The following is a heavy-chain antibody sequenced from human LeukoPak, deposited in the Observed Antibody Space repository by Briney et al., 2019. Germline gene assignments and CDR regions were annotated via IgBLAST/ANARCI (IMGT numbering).Heavy chain of an antibody. CDR2: INHSGST. V-gene: IGHV4-34*01. J-gene: IGHJ6*02. Sequence: PSETLSLTCAVYGGSFSGYYWSWIRQPPGKGLEWIGEINHSGSTNYNPSLQSRVSISVDTSKNQFSLKLSSVTAADTAVYYCARGKKYYYDSSGYPGWGGYYYYGMDVWGQGTTVTVSS. CDR3: ARGKKYYYDSSGYPGWGGYYYYGMDV. D-gene: IGHD3-22*01. CDR1: GGSFSGYY.